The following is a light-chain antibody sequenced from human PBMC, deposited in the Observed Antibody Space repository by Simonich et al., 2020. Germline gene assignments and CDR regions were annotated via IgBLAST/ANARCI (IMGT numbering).Light chain of an antibody. Sequence: EIVLTQSTATLSLSPGERATLSCRASQSVSSYLAWYQQKPGQAPRLLIYDASNRATGIPAMFSGSGSGTDFTLTISSLEPEDFAVYYCQQRSNWPPIFTFGPGTKVDIK. V-gene: IGKV3-11*01. J-gene: IGKJ3*01. CDR1: QSVSSY. CDR3: QQRSNWPPIFT. CDR2: DAS.